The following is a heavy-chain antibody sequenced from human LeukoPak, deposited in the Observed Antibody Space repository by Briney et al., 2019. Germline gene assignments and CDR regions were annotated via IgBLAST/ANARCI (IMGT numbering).Heavy chain of an antibody. D-gene: IGHD5-12*01. Sequence: SETLSLTCTVSGYSISSGYYWGWMRRPPGKGLEWIGEINHSGSTNYNPSLKSRVTISVDTSKNQFSLKMRSVTAADTAVYYCARARGTVAIDYWGQGTLVTVSS. CDR3: ARARGTVAIDY. CDR1: GYSISSGYY. CDR2: INHSGST. V-gene: IGHV4-38-2*02. J-gene: IGHJ4*02.